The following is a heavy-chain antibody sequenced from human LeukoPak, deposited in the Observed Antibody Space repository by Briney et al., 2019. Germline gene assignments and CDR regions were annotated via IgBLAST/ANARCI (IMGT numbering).Heavy chain of an antibody. CDR1: GGSFSGYY. D-gene: IGHD2-15*01. Sequence: PSETLSLTCAVYGGSFSGYYWSWIRQPPGKGLEWIGEINHSGSTNYNPSLKSRVTISVDTSKNQFSLKLSSVTAADTAVYYCASSVVVVAAIGYSYFDYWGQGTLVTVSS. CDR2: INHSGST. CDR3: ASSVVVVAAIGYSYFDY. J-gene: IGHJ4*02. V-gene: IGHV4-34*01.